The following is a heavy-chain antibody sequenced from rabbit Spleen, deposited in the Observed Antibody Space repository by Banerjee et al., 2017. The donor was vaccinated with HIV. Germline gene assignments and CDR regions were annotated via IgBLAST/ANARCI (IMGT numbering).Heavy chain of an antibody. Sequence: QEQLEESGGDLVKPEGSLTLTCTASGFSFSGSYWICWVRQAPGKGLECIACIYAGGSGSTYYANWAKGRFTFSKTSSTTVTLQMTSLTAADTATYFCARDTSSSFSSYGMDLWGPGTLVTVS. CDR2: IYAGGSGST. J-gene: IGHJ6*01. V-gene: IGHV1S45*01. CDR3: ARDTSSSFSSYGMDL. CDR1: GFSFSGSYW. D-gene: IGHD1-1*01.